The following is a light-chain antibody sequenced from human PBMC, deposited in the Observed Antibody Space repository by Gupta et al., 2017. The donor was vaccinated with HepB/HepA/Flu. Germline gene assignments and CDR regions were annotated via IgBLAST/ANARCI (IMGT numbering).Light chain of an antibody. J-gene: IGKJ4*01. CDR2: DAS. Sequence: EIVLTQSPATLSLSPGERATLSCRASQSVSNYLAWYQQKPGQAPRLLIYDASNRATGIPARFSGSGSGTDXTLTISXLEPEDFAVYYCQQRSNWPLITFGXGTKVEIK. CDR3: QQRSNWPLIT. V-gene: IGKV3-11*01. CDR1: QSVSNY.